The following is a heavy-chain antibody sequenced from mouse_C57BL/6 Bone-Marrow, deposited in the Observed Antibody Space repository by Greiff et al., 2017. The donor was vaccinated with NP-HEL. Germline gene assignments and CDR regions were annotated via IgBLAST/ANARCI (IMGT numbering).Heavy chain of an antibody. CDR2: SRNKANDYTT. D-gene: IGHD1-1*01. CDR1: GFTFSDFY. CDR3: ARDAEDYGSSSFAY. J-gene: IGHJ3*01. V-gene: IGHV7-1*01. Sequence: EVMLVESGGGLVQSGRSLRLSCATFGFTFSDFYMEWVRQAPGKGLEWIAASRNKANDYTTEYSASVKGRFIVSRDTSQSILYLQMNALRAEDTAIYYCARDAEDYGSSSFAYWGQGTLVTVSA.